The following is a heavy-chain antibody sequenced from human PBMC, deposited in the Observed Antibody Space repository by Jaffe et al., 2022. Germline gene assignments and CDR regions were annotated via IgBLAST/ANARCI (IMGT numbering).Heavy chain of an antibody. J-gene: IGHJ4*02. D-gene: IGHD6-19*01. Sequence: EVQLVESGGGLVQPGGSLRLSCAASGFTFSSYWMSWVRQAPGKGLEWVANIKQDGSEKYYVDSVKGRFTISRDNAKNSLYLQMNSLRAEDTAVYYCARDTLLAIAVAEDYWGQGTLVTVSS. CDR3: ARDTLLAIAVAEDY. CDR2: IKQDGSEK. V-gene: IGHV3-7*01. CDR1: GFTFSSYW.